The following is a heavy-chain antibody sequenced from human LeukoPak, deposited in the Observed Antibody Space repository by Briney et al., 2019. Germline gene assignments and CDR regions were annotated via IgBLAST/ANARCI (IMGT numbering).Heavy chain of an antibody. D-gene: IGHD1-26*01. CDR2: IYYSGST. J-gene: IGHJ4*02. CDR1: GGSISSGDYY. CDR3: ARLPVFTGVVGDYYFDY. V-gene: IGHV4-30-4*01. Sequence: SSQTLSLTCTVSGGSISSGDYYWSWIRQPPGKGLEWIGYIYYSGSTNYNPSLKSRVTISVDTSKNQFSLKLSSVTAADTAVYYCARLPVFTGVVGDYYFDYWGQGTLVTVSS.